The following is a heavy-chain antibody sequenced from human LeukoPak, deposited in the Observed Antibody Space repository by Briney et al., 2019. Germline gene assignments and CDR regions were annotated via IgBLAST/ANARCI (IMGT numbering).Heavy chain of an antibody. V-gene: IGHV3-30*02. CDR1: GFTFSSYG. Sequence: GGSLRLSCAASGFTFSSYGMHWVRQAPGKGLGWVAFIRYDGSNKYYADSVKGRFTISRDNSKNTLYLQMNSLRAEDTAVYYCARGLGGYTSSQAYWGQGTLVTVSS. D-gene: IGHD6-13*01. J-gene: IGHJ4*02. CDR3: ARGLGGYTSSQAY. CDR2: IRYDGSNK.